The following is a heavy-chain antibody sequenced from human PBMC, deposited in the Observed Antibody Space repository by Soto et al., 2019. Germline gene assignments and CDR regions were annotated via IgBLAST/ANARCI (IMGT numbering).Heavy chain of an antibody. D-gene: IGHD2-21*01. CDR3: ARRLNVAGGWFDL. Sequence: QLQLQESGPGLVEPSETLSLTCTVSGSSVTSSSYHWGWIRQPPGMGLEWIGSVDAGGSTYNNPSLQSRATISVDASMNRFSLRLTSLTAADTAIYYCARRLNVAGGWFDLWGQGTLVTVSS. CDR1: GSSVTSSSYH. V-gene: IGHV4-39*01. J-gene: IGHJ5*02. CDR2: VDAGGST.